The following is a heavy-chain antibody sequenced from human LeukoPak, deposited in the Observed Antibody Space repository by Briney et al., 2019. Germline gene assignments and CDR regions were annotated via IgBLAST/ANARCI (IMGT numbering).Heavy chain of an antibody. D-gene: IGHD4-23*01. J-gene: IGHJ4*02. CDR1: GYTFTSYG. CDR3: ARQGYGGHSQGAADY. CDR2: ISAYNGNT. Sequence: ASVKVSCKASGYTFTSYGFTWVRQAPGQGLEWMGWISAYNGNTNYAQKLQGRVTMTTDTSTSTAYMELRSLRSDDTAVYYCARQGYGGHSQGAADYWGQGTPVTVSS. V-gene: IGHV1-18*01.